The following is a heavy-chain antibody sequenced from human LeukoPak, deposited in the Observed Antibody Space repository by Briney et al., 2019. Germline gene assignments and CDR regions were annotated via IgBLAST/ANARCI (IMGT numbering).Heavy chain of an antibody. CDR1: GGSISSGGYS. CDR3: ARYCSGGSCYSAGGFDY. Sequence: SETLSLTCAVSGGSISSGGYSWSWIRQPPGKGLKWIGYIYHSGSTYYNPSLKSRVTISVDRSKNQFSLKLSSVTAADTAVYYCARYCSGGSCYSAGGFDYWGQGTLVTVST. CDR2: IYHSGST. D-gene: IGHD2-15*01. V-gene: IGHV4-30-2*01. J-gene: IGHJ4*02.